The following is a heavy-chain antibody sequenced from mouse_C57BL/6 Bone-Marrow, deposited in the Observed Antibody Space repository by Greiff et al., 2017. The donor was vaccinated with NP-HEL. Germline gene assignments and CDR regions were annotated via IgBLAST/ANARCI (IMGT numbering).Heavy chain of an antibody. J-gene: IGHJ4*01. Sequence: QVQLQQSGAELVRPGASVKLSCKASGYTFTDYYINWVKQRPGQGLEWIARIYPGSGNTYYNEKFKGKATLTAEKSSSTAYMQLSSLTSEDSAVYFCARLSVLTGTHMDYWGQGTSVTVSS. CDR1: GYTFTDYY. CDR3: ARLSVLTGTHMDY. D-gene: IGHD4-1*01. V-gene: IGHV1-76*01. CDR2: IYPGSGNT.